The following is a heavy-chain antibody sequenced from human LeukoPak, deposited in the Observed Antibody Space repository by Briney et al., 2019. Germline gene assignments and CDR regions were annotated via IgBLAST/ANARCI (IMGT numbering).Heavy chain of an antibody. Sequence: ASVKVSCKASGYTFTGYYMHWVRQAPGQGLEWMGWINPNSGGTNYAQRFQGRVTMTRDTSISTAYMELSRLRSDDTAVYYCARVRSVGCWGSPLTNQRGDCYTIDYWGQGTLVTVSS. J-gene: IGHJ4*02. CDR3: ARVRSVGCWGSPLTNQRGDCYTIDY. CDR2: INPNSGGT. D-gene: IGHD2-21*02. V-gene: IGHV1-2*02. CDR1: GYTFTGYY.